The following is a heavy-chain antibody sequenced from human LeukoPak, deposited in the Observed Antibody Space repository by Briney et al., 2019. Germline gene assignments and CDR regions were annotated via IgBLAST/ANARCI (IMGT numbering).Heavy chain of an antibody. CDR1: GFTFSSYW. CDR3: ARDSRVAAVDY. CDR2: IKQDGSEK. D-gene: IGHD6-13*01. J-gene: IGHJ4*02. V-gene: IGHV3-7*03. Sequence: GGSLRLSCAASGFTFSSYWMSWVRQTPGKGLEWVANIKQDGSEKYYVDSVKGRFTISRDNAKNSLYLQMNSLRAEDTTVYYCARDSRVAAVDYWGQGTLVTVSS.